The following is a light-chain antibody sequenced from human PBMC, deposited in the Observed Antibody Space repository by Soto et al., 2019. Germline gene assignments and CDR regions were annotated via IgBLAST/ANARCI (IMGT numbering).Light chain of an antibody. CDR1: SSDVGGYDF. V-gene: IGLV2-14*01. Sequence: QSVLTQPASVSGSPGQSITISCTGGSSDVGGYDFVSWYQQYPGKAPKLMIYDVYNWPLGVSDRFSGSRAGNTASLTISGLQAEDEADYYCSSYSTTDTLYVFGTGTKVTVL. CDR2: DVY. CDR3: SSYSTTDTLYV. J-gene: IGLJ1*01.